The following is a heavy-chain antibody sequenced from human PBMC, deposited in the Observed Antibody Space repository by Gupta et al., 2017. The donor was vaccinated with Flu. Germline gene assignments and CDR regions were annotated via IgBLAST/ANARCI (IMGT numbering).Heavy chain of an antibody. CDR3: VRQYCSSTTCYTGAFDI. CDR1: GFTFSDY. Sequence: EVQLVESGGGLVQPGGSLRLSCAASGFTFSDYMHWGRQAPGKGLEYVSSISGNGAKTYYANSVKGRFTISRDNSKNTLYLQMGSPRAEDTAVYYCVRQYCSSTTCYTGAFDIWGQGITVTVSS. V-gene: IGHV3-64*01. CDR2: ISGNGAKT. J-gene: IGHJ3*02. D-gene: IGHD2-2*01.